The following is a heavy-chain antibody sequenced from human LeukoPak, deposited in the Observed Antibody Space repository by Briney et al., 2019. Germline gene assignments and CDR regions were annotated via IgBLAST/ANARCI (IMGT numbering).Heavy chain of an antibody. CDR2: IWYDGSNK. D-gene: IGHD3-10*01. CDR3: AKGFGELSYYFDY. J-gene: IGHJ4*02. Sequence: PGRSLRLSCAASGFTFSSYGMHWVHQAPGKGLEWVAVIWYDGSNKYYADSVKGRFTISRDNSKNTLYLQMNSLRAEDTAVYYCAKGFGELSYYFDYWGQGTLVTVSS. CDR1: GFTFSSYG. V-gene: IGHV3-33*06.